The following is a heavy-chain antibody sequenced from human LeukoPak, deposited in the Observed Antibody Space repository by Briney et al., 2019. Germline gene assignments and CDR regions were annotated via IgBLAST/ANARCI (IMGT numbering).Heavy chain of an antibody. V-gene: IGHV4-34*01. CDR2: INHSGGT. CDR3: ARRYSSSWAHDRFDP. D-gene: IGHD6-13*01. Sequence: SETLSLTCAVYGGSFSGYYWSWIRQPPGKGLEWIGEINHSGGTNYNPSLKSRVTISVDTSKNQFSLKLSSVTAADTAVYYCARRYSSSWAHDRFDPWGQGTLVTVSS. J-gene: IGHJ5*02. CDR1: GGSFSGYY.